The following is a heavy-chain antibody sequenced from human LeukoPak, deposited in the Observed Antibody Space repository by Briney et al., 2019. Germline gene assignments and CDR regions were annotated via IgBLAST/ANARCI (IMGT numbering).Heavy chain of an antibody. D-gene: IGHD2-15*01. CDR1: GYSFTSYW. V-gene: IGHV5-51*01. Sequence: GESLKISCKGSGYSFTSYWIGWVRQMPGKGLEWTGIIYSGDSDTRYSPSFQGQVTISADKSISTAYLQWSSLKASDTAMYYCARHPIPKKYCSGGSCYDNYFDYWGQGTLVTVSS. CDR2: IYSGDSDT. J-gene: IGHJ4*02. CDR3: ARHPIPKKYCSGGSCYDNYFDY.